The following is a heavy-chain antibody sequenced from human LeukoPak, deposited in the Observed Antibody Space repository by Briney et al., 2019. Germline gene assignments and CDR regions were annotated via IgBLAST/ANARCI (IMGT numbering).Heavy chain of an antibody. CDR1: GFTFSSYG. Sequence: GGSLRLSCAASGFTFSSYGMHWVRQAPGKGLEWVAFIWYDGSNKYYADSVKGRFTISRDNSKNTLYLQMNSLRAEDTAVYYCARENFDNGDYGWGQGTLVTVSS. J-gene: IGHJ4*02. V-gene: IGHV3-33*01. D-gene: IGHD4-17*01. CDR2: IWYDGSNK. CDR3: ARENFDNGDYG.